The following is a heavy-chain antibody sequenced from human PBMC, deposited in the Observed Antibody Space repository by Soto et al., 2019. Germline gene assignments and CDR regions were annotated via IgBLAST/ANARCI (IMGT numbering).Heavy chain of an antibody. J-gene: IGHJ3*02. D-gene: IGHD2-21*02. CDR3: ARQWRTAAFDI. Sequence: PSETLSLTCTVSGGSISSYYWTWIRQPPGKGLEWIGNIYYSGSAYYNPTLKSRVTISVDTSKNQYSLRLTSVTDADTAVYYCARQWRTAAFDIWGQGTMVTVSS. CDR2: IYYSGSA. V-gene: IGHV4-59*08. CDR1: GGSISSYY.